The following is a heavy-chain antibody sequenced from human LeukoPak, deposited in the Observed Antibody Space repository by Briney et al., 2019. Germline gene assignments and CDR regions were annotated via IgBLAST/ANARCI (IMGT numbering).Heavy chain of an antibody. J-gene: IGHJ3*01. CDR1: GRLFTSYG. V-gene: IGHV1-18*01. Sequence: ASGKVSCKASGRLFTSYGIAWVRHAPGKGLEWLGWKSNFDGDSKVAENLQGRATLTSDNSTTTAYMELTSMKVDATAVYYCVRARGCRNCVLTDGFDSWGQGTKVTVSS. CDR2: KSNFDGDS. CDR3: VRARGCRNCVLTDGFDS. D-gene: IGHD1-1*01.